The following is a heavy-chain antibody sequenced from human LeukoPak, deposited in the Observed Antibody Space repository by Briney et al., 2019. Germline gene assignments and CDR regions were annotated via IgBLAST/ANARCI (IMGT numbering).Heavy chain of an antibody. CDR2: IRYDGSNK. CDR1: GFTFSSYG. D-gene: IGHD6-19*01. CDR3: ARKDPSSIAVLGGYFDY. J-gene: IGHJ4*02. Sequence: PGGSLRLSCAASGFTFSSYGMHWVRQAPGKGLEWVAFIRYDGSNKYYADSVKGRFTISRDNSKNTLYLQMNSLRAEDTAVYYCARKDPSSIAVLGGYFDYWGQGTLVTVSS. V-gene: IGHV3-30*02.